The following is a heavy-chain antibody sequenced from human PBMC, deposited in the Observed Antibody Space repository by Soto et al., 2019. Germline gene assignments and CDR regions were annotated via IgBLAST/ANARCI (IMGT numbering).Heavy chain of an antibody. CDR1: GYNLTSYW. D-gene: IGHD2-2*01. J-gene: IGHJ6*02. V-gene: IGHV5-51*01. CDR2: ISPDDSDS. CDR3: ARGHCSSTTCRLQHSYYYGIDV. Sequence: GESLKITCKGSGYNLTSYWIDWVRQMPGNGLEWMGIISPDDSDSSYSPSFQGQVTFSVDKSISTAYLQWSSLKASDTAIYYCARGHCSSTTCRLQHSYYYGIDVWGQGTPVTVSS.